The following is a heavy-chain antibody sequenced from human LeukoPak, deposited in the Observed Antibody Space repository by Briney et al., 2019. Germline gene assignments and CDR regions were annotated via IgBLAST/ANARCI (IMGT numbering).Heavy chain of an antibody. V-gene: IGHV3-48*01. J-gene: IGHJ4*02. CDR3: ARDRSSGWYVYDY. CDR2: INTISSTK. Sequence: GGSLRLSCAASGFTFSSYDMNWVRQAPGKGLEWVSYINTISSTKYYADSVKGRFTISRDNSKNTLYLQMNSLRAEDTAVYYCARDRSSGWYVYDYWGQGTLVTVSS. CDR1: GFTFSSYD. D-gene: IGHD6-19*01.